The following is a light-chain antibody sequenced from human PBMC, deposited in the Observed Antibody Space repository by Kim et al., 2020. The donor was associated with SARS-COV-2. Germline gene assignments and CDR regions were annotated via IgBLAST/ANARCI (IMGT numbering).Light chain of an antibody. CDR1: RSTANW. CDR2: ATS. J-gene: IGKJ1*01. CDR3: QQYNTYAT. Sequence: SAPGGRGGTSSCPGRRSTANWSGWYQVKQGKARKLMIDATSSVQSGLPTRCGGGCSGTESTIIISSLQPDDVATYCCQQYNTYATFGEGTKVDIK. V-gene: IGKV1-5*03.